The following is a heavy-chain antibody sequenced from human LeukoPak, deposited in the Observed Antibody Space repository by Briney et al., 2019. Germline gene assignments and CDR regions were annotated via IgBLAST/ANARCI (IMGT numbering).Heavy chain of an antibody. Sequence: GGSLRLSCAASGFTFSSYWMSWVRQAPGKGLEWVANIKQDGSEKYYVDSVKGRFTISRDNAKNSLYLQVNSLRAEDTAVYYRARDWPPNWFDPWGQGTLVTVSS. CDR1: GFTFSSYW. CDR3: ARDWPPNWFDP. V-gene: IGHV3-7*04. J-gene: IGHJ5*02. CDR2: IKQDGSEK.